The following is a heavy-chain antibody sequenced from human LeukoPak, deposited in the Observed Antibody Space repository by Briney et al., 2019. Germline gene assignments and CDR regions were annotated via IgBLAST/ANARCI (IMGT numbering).Heavy chain of an antibody. CDR2: ISGSGGNT. D-gene: IGHD6-19*01. J-gene: IGHJ3*02. Sequence: GGSVRLPCAASGFTFSSYAMSWVRQAPGKGLEWVSGISGSGGNTYYADSVKGRFTISRDNSKNTLYLQMNSLRAEDTAVHYCAKQNIAMAGTGAFDIWGQGTMVTVSS. CDR3: AKQNIAMAGTGAFDI. CDR1: GFTFSSYA. V-gene: IGHV3-23*01.